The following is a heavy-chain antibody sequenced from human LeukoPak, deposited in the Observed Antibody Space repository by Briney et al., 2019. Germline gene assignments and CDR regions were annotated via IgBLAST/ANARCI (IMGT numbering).Heavy chain of an antibody. J-gene: IGHJ4*02. CDR2: IWYDGSNK. CDR1: GFTFSSYG. D-gene: IGHD2/OR15-2a*01. V-gene: IGHV3-33*06. CDR3: AKGSVETSSTWMRHLDY. Sequence: PGGSLRLSCAASGFTFSSYGMHWVRQAPGKGLEWVAVIWYDGSNKYYADSVKGRFTISRDNSRNTLYLQMNTLRAEDTAVYYCAKGSVETSSTWMRHLDYWGQGTLVTVSS.